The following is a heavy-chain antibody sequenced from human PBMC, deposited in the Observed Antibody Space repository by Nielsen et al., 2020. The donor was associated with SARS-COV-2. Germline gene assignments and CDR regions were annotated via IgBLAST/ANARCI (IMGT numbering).Heavy chain of an antibody. V-gene: IGHV3-66*04. J-gene: IGHJ4*02. CDR3: ARHYYYGSGTQFDY. CDR2: TYSGGST. Sequence: GESLKISCAASGFTVSSNYMSWVRQAPGKGLEWVSVTYSGGSTYYADSVKGRFTISRDNSKNTLYLQMNSLRAEDTAVYYCARHYYYGSGTQFDYWGQGTLVTVSS. CDR1: GFTVSSNY. D-gene: IGHD3-10*01.